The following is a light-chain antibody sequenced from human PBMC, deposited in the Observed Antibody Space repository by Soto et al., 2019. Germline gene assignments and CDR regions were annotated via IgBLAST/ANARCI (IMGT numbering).Light chain of an antibody. Sequence: DIQITQSPASLSASLCDTVTILCQASQDISNYLNWYQQKPGKAPKLLIYDASNLETGVPSRFSGSGSGTDFTLTISSLESEDFAVYYCQQYNNWSPITFGQGTRLEIK. V-gene: IGKV1-33*01. CDR2: DAS. CDR1: QDISNY. J-gene: IGKJ5*01. CDR3: QQYNNWSPIT.